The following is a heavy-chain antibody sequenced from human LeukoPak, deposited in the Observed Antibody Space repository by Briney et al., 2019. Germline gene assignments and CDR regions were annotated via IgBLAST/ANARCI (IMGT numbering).Heavy chain of an antibody. Sequence: PSGTLSLTCAVSGGSISSSNWWSWVRQPPGKGLEWIGEIYHSGSTNYNPSLKSRVIISVDTSKNQFSLKLSSVTAADTAVYYCARGVRGYGDYYFDYWGQGTLVTVSS. CDR1: GGSISSSNW. CDR2: IYHSGST. V-gene: IGHV4-4*02. D-gene: IGHD4-17*01. CDR3: ARGVRGYGDYYFDY. J-gene: IGHJ4*02.